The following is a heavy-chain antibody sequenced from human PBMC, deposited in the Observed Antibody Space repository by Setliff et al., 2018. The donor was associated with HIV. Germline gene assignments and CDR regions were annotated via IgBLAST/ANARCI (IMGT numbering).Heavy chain of an antibody. Sequence: PSETLSLTCTVSGGSISSHYWSWIRQPPGKGLEWIGYIYYSGSTNYNPSLKSRVTTSVDTSKNQFSLKLSSVTAADTAVYYCARGFGSSWGGNYYYYYMDVWGKGTTVTVSS. CDR2: IYYSGST. J-gene: IGHJ6*03. D-gene: IGHD6-13*01. CDR1: GGSISSHY. V-gene: IGHV4-59*11. CDR3: ARGFGSSWGGNYYYYYMDV.